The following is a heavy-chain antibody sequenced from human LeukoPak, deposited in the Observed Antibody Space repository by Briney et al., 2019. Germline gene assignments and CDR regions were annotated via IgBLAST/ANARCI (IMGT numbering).Heavy chain of an antibody. D-gene: IGHD6-13*01. CDR3: AKDRAGYSSTLGNWFDP. CDR2: ISWSSDII. V-gene: IGHV3-9*01. CDR1: GFTFDDYA. Sequence: GRSLRLSCAASGFTFDDYAMHWVRQAPGKGLEWISGISWSSDIIDYADSVKGRFTISRDNAKNSLYLQMNSLRAEDTALYYCAKDRAGYSSTLGNWFDPWGQGTLVTVSS. J-gene: IGHJ5*02.